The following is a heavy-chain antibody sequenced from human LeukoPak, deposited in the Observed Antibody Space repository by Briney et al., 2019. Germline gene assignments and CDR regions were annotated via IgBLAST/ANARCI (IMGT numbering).Heavy chain of an antibody. CDR2: INQGGSAK. J-gene: IGHJ4*02. V-gene: IGHV3-7*01. CDR3: ARDEY. Sequence: PGGSLRLSCAASGFTFSDYWMSWVRQAPGKGLEWVANINQGGSAKYYVDSVKGRFTISRDNAKNSLYLQMNSLRAEDTAIYYCARDEYWGQGTLVTVSS. CDR1: GFTFSDYW.